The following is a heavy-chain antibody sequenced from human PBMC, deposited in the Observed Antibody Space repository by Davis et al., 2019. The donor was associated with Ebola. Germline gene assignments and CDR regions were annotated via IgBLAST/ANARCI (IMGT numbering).Heavy chain of an antibody. CDR3: ARGWLRGGMDV. D-gene: IGHD5-18*01. J-gene: IGHJ6*02. CDR2: TYYNSKWYN. CDR1: GDSVSTAG. V-gene: IGHV6-1*01. Sequence: LRLSCAISGDSVSTAGWNWIRQSPSRGLEWLGRTYYNSKWYNDYAVSVKSRITISPDTSKNQFSLQLNSVTPEDTALYYCARGWLRGGMDVWGEGTTVTV.